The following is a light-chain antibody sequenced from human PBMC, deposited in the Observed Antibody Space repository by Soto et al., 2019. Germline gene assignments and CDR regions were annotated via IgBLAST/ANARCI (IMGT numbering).Light chain of an antibody. CDR3: QQYRQWPLS. J-gene: IGKJ4*01. Sequence: EIVMPQSPATLSVSPGERATLSCRASQSVTSNLAWYQQKPGQAPRLLMYGVSTRATGIPARFGGSGSATEFTLTISSLQSEDFAVYYCQQYRQWPLSFGGGTKVEIK. V-gene: IGKV3-15*01. CDR1: QSVTSN. CDR2: GVS.